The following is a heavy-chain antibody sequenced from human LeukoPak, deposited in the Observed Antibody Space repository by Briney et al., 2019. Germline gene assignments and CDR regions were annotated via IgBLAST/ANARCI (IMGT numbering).Heavy chain of an antibody. CDR1: GFNFNNFA. V-gene: IGHV3-23*01. J-gene: IGHJ4*02. CDR3: AKGAEIDH. Sequence: GGALRLSCAASGFNFNNFAMSWVRQAPGKGPEWLSAMTGPADTTYYAESVKGRFTISRDYSKSMVYLQMTSLRVEDTAIYYCAKGAEIDHWGQGTLVTVSS. CDR2: MTGPADTT.